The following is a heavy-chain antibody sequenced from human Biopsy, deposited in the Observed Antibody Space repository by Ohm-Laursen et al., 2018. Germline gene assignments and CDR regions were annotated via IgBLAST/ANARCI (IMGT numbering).Heavy chain of an antibody. CDR1: GGSISSYY. D-gene: IGHD6-19*01. Sequence: SQTLSLTCTVSGGSISSYYWMWIRQPPGKGLEWIGYIHHAQSATYSPSLKSRVTISVDTSKNQFSLKMTSVTAADTAVYYCASGGQWPSSHLNWFDPWGQGTLVTVSS. CDR2: IHHAQSA. CDR3: ASGGQWPSSHLNWFDP. V-gene: IGHV4-59*01. J-gene: IGHJ5*02.